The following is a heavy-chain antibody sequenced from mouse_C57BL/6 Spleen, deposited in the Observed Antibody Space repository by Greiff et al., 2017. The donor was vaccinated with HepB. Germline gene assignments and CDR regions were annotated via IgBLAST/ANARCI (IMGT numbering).Heavy chain of an antibody. CDR2: IDPSDSYT. CDR1: GYTFTSYW. V-gene: IGHV1-59*01. Sequence: VQLQQPGAELVRPGTSVKLSCKASGYTFTSYWMHWVKQRPGQGLEWIGVIDPSDSYTNYNQKFKGKATLTVDTSSSTAYMQLSSLTSEDSAVYNCALITTVVAPYYFDYWGQGTTLTVSS. D-gene: IGHD1-1*01. J-gene: IGHJ2*01. CDR3: ALITTVVAPYYFDY.